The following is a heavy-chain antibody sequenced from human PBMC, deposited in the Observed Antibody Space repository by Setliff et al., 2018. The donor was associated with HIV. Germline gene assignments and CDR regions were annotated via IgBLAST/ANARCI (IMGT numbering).Heavy chain of an antibody. CDR2: IDADNGNT. Sequence: GASVKVSCKASGYTLTSYAITRVRQAPGQGLEWVGWIDADNGNTNYAQKFRGRVTMTTDTSTNTAYMEVRSLTSDDTAVYYCVRVTADRTNYYYYMDVWDKGTTVTVSS. J-gene: IGHJ6*03. CDR3: VRVTADRTNYYYYMDV. V-gene: IGHV1-18*01. CDR1: GYTLTSYA. D-gene: IGHD4-17*01.